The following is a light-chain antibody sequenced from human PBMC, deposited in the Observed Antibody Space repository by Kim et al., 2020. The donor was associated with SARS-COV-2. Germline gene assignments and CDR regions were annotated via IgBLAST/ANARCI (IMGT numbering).Light chain of an antibody. V-gene: IGKV3-15*01. J-gene: IGKJ4*01. Sequence: VSPGESATLSCWASQGVSSNLAWYQQKPGQAPRLLIYGASTRATGIPARFSGSGSETEFTLTISSLQSEDFAVYYCQHYNNWPLTFGGGTKVDIK. CDR3: QHYNNWPLT. CDR2: GAS. CDR1: QGVSSN.